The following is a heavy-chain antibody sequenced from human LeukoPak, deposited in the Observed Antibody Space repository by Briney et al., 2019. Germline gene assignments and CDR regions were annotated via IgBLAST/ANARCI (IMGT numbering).Heavy chain of an antibody. CDR2: IYYSGTT. CDR3: ARHCNDYGSFPLDY. Sequence: SETLSLTCTVSGGSISNFYWSWLRQPPGKGLEWLAYIYYSGTTNYNPSLKSRVTISVDTSKNQFSLKLSSLTAADTAVYYCARHCNDYGSFPLDYWGQGTLVTVSS. CDR1: GGSISNFY. D-gene: IGHD4-17*01. V-gene: IGHV4-59*08. J-gene: IGHJ4*02.